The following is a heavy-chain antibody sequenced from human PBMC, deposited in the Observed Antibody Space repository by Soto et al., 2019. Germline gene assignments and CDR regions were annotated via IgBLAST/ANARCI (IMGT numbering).Heavy chain of an antibody. CDR3: AREGWLALYYYYGMDV. V-gene: IGHV3-48*02. CDR1: GFSFSSHN. Sequence: EVQLVESGGGLVQPGGSLRLSCAASGFSFSSHNMNWVRQAPGKGLEWVSYISSSSSTIYYADSVKGRFTISRDNAKNSLYLQMNSLRDEDPAVYYCAREGWLALYYYYGMDVWGQGTTVTVSS. D-gene: IGHD6-19*01. CDR2: ISSSSSTI. J-gene: IGHJ6*02.